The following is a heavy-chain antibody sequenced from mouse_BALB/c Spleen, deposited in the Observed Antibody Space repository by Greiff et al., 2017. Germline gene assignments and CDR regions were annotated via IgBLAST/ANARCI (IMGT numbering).Heavy chain of an antibody. Sequence: QVQLQQSGAELAKPGASVKMSCKASGYTFTSYWMHWVKQRPGQGLEWIGYINPSTGYTEYNQKFKDKATLTADKSSSTAYMQLSSLTSEDSAVYYCARSGGYYDYAMDYWGQGTSVTVSS. CDR1: GYTFTSYW. CDR2: INPSTGYT. V-gene: IGHV1-7*01. CDR3: ARSGGYYDYAMDY. D-gene: IGHD2-3*01. J-gene: IGHJ4*01.